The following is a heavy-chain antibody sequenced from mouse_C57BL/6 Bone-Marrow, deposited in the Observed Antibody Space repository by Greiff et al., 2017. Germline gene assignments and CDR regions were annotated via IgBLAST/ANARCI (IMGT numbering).Heavy chain of an antibody. Sequence: EVQLVESGAELVRPGASVKLSCTASGFNIKDDYMHWVKQRPEQGLEWIGWIDPENGDTEYASKFQGKATITADTSSNTAYLQLSSLTSEDTAVYYCTPITTVVVDHWGQGTTLTVSS. CDR3: TPITTVVVDH. V-gene: IGHV14-4*01. CDR1: GFNIKDDY. D-gene: IGHD1-1*01. J-gene: IGHJ2*01. CDR2: IDPENGDT.